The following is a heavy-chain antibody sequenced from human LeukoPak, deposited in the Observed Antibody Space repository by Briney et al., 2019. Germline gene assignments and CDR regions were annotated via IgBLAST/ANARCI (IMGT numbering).Heavy chain of an antibody. D-gene: IGHD6-19*01. J-gene: IGHJ4*02. CDR2: IYYSGST. Sequence: KPSETLSLTCTVSGGSISSYYWNWIRQPPGKGLEWIGYIYYSGSTNYSPSLKSRVTITVDTSKNQFSLKLSSVTAADTAVYYCARVDSSGSRGFDYWGQGTLVTVSS. CDR1: GGSISSYY. CDR3: ARVDSSGSRGFDY. V-gene: IGHV4-59*01.